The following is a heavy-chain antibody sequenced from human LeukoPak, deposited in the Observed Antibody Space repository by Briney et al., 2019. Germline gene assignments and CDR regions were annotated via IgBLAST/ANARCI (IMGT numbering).Heavy chain of an antibody. V-gene: IGHV1-3*01. CDR2: INAGNGNT. Sequence: GASVKVSCKASGYTFTSYAMHWVRQAPGQRLEWMGWINAGNGNTKYSQKFQGRVTITRDTSASTAYMELSSLRSEDTAVYYCARDYYDILTGDQSPFFDYWGQGTLVTVSS. CDR1: GYTFTSYA. J-gene: IGHJ4*02. CDR3: ARDYYDILTGDQSPFFDY. D-gene: IGHD3-9*01.